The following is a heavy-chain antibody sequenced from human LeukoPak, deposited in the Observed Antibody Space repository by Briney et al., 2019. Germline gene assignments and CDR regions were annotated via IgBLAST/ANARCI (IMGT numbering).Heavy chain of an antibody. CDR2: INHSGST. V-gene: IGHV4-34*01. Sequence: SETLSLTCAVYGGSFSGYYWSWIRQPPGKGLEWIGEINHSGSTNYNPSLKSRVTISVDTSKNQFSLKLSSVTAADTAVYYCARDLAYYDSSGYPDYWGQGTLVTVSS. J-gene: IGHJ4*02. CDR3: ARDLAYYDSSGYPDY. D-gene: IGHD3-22*01. CDR1: GGSFSGYY.